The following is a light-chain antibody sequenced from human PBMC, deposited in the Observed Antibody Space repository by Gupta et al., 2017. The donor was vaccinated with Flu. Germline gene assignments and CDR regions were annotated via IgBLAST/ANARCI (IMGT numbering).Light chain of an antibody. CDR3: SSPADRGRVTWV. CDR2: AVT. J-gene: IGLJ1*01. V-gene: IGLV2-11*01. CDR1: RNDVGAYNR. Sequence: QSAPTQPRSVSGSPGQSVTISCTGTRNDVGAYNRVSWYEQRPGKAPHLILFAVTERPSGVPDRFSCSTSGNTASLTISGLQADDEADYYCSSPADRGRVTWVFGTGTTVTVL.